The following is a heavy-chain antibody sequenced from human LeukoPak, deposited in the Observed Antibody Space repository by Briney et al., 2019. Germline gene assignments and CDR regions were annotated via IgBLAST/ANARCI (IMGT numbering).Heavy chain of an antibody. CDR2: IIPIFGTA. J-gene: IGHJ6*03. CDR3: ARFGDGSDPFYYYYYMDV. CDR1: GGTFSSYA. D-gene: IGHD1-26*01. V-gene: IGHV1-69*13. Sequence: SVKVSCKASGGTFSSYAISWVRQAPGQGLEWMGGIIPIFGTASYAQKFQGRVTITADESTSTAYMELSSLRSEDTAVYYCARFGDGSDPFYYYYYMDVWGKGTTVTVSS.